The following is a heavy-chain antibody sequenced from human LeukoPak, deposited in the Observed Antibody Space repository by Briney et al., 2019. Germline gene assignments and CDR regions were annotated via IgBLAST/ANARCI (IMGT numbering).Heavy chain of an antibody. CDR2: ISAYNGNT. D-gene: IGHD1-26*01. CDR3: ARDSGSYSPFDY. Sequence: ASVKVSCKASGYTFTSYGVSWVRQAPGQGLEWMGWISAYNGNTNYAQRVQGRVTMTTDTSTNTAYMELRSLRSDDTAVYYCARDSGSYSPFDYWGQGTLVTVSS. CDR1: GYTFTSYG. V-gene: IGHV1-18*01. J-gene: IGHJ4*02.